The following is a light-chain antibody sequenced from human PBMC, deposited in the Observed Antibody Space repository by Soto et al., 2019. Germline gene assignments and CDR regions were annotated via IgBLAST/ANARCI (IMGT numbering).Light chain of an antibody. CDR1: QSVSSY. CDR3: QQYGSSPLT. CDR2: DTS. J-gene: IGKJ4*01. Sequence: EIVLTQSPGTLSLSVGERVTLSCRASQSVSSYLAWYQQNPGQAPRLLIYDTSNRATGTPDRFSGSGSGTDFTLTISSLQPEDFTVYYCQQYGSSPLTFGGGTTVEIK. V-gene: IGKV3-20*01.